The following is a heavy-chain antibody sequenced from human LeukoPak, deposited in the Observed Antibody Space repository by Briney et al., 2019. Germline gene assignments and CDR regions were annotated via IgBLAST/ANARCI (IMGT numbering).Heavy chain of an antibody. CDR2: ISGSGGST. D-gene: IGHD3-9*01. CDR3: AKRMTGYLSGAFDI. V-gene: IGHV3-23*01. CDR1: GFTFSSYG. J-gene: IGHJ3*02. Sequence: GGSLRLSCAASGFTFSSYGMSWVRQAPGKGLGWVSAISGSGGSTYYADSVKGRFTISRDNSKNTLYPQMNSLRAEDTAVYYCAKRMTGYLSGAFDIWGQGTMVTVSS.